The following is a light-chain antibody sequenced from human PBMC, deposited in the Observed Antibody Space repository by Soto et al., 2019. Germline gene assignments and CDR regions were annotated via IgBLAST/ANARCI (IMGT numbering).Light chain of an antibody. V-gene: IGKV3-20*01. J-gene: IGKJ1*01. CDR2: GAS. Sequence: EIVLTQSPGTLSLSPGERATLSCRASQSVSSSYLAWYQQKPGQAPRLLIYGASSRATGIPDRFSGSGSGTAFTLTISSLAHGDVSVYYCQQYGSSPRTFGQGTKVEIK. CDR1: QSVSSSY. CDR3: QQYGSSPRT.